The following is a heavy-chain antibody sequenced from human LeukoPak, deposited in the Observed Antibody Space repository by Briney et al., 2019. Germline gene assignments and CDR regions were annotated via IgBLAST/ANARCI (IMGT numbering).Heavy chain of an antibody. CDR3: ATHRGYCSDTSCYDWYYQH. V-gene: IGHV3-33*03. J-gene: IGHJ1*01. CDR2: IWDDGSNK. CDR1: GFTLSSYG. Sequence: PGRSLRLSCAASGFTLSSYGMHWVRQAPGKGLEWVAIIWDDGSNKYYADSVKGRFTISRDNSKNTLYLQMNSLRAEDTAVYYCATHRGYCSDTSCYDWYYQHWGQGTLVSVSS. D-gene: IGHD2-2*01.